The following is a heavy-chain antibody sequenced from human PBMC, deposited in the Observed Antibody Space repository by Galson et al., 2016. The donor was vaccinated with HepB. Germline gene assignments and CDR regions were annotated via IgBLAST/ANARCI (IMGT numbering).Heavy chain of an antibody. Sequence: SVKVSCKASGGTFSSYGISWVRQAPGQGLEWMGGIIPVFGTANYAQKFQGRVTFTADESTSTAYMELSSLRSEDTAIYYCARDRVRGLISLFDYWGQGTLVTVSS. D-gene: IGHD3-10*01. CDR2: IIPVFGTA. J-gene: IGHJ4*02. CDR3: ARDRVRGLISLFDY. CDR1: GGTFSSYG. V-gene: IGHV1-69*13.